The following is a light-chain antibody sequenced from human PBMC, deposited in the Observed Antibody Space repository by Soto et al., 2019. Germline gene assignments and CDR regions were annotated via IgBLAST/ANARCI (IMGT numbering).Light chain of an antibody. CDR2: GAS. V-gene: IGKV3-15*01. CDR1: QSVNGN. CDR3: HQYNTWLWT. J-gene: IGKJ4*02. Sequence: EVVMTQSPATLSVSPGERATLSCRASQSVNGNLAWYQQKPGQAPRLLIHGASNRATGIPARFSGSGFGTEVSIPISCMQCEDCAVYYCHQYNTWLWTFGEGTKVES.